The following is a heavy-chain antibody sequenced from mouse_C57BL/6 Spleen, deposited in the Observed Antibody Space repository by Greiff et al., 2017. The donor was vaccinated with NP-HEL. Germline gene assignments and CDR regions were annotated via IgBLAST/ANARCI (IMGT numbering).Heavy chain of an antibody. J-gene: IGHJ4*01. D-gene: IGHD3-2*02. Sequence: VKLQESGAELVRPGTSVKVSCKASGYAFTNYLIEWVKQRPGQGLEWIGVINPGSGGTNYNEKFKGKATLTADKSSSTAYMQLSSLTSEDSAVYFCARASSGYVGSLYYAMDYWGQGTSVTVSS. CDR2: INPGSGGT. CDR1: GYAFTNYL. V-gene: IGHV1-54*01. CDR3: ARASSGYVGSLYYAMDY.